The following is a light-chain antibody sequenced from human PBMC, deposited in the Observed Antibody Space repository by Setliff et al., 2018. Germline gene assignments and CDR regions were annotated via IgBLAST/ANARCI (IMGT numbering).Light chain of an antibody. Sequence: QSALTQPPSASGSPGQSVTISCTGTSSDVGAYDYVSWHQQHPGEAPKLLIYEVINRPSGISNRFSGSKSGNTASLTISGLLAEDEADYFCSSYTSSHTYVFGSGTKVTVL. CDR1: SSDVGAYDY. CDR3: SSYTSSHTYV. V-gene: IGLV2-14*01. CDR2: EVI. J-gene: IGLJ1*01.